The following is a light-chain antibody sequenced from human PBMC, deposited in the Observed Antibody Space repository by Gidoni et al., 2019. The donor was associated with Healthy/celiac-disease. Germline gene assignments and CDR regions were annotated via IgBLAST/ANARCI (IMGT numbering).Light chain of an antibody. V-gene: IGKV3-20*01. J-gene: IGKJ2*01. CDR2: GAS. CDR1: QSVSSSY. CDR3: QQYGSSPPYT. Sequence: EIVFTQSPVTLSLSPGERATLSCRASQSVSSSYLAWYQQKPGQAPRRLIYGASSRATGIPDRCSGSGSGTDFTLTISRLEPEDFAVYYCQQYGSSPPYTFGQGTKLEIK.